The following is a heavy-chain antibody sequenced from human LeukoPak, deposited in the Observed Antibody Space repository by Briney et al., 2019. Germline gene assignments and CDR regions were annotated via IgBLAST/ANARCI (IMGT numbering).Heavy chain of an antibody. J-gene: IGHJ4*02. Sequence: ASVKVSCKTSGYTFTDYYIHWVRQAPGQGLEWMGWIDPNSGGTNYAQKFQRRVTMTRDTSISTAYMEVRRMRSDDTALYYCARDGVVRGVIIYWGQGTPVTVSS. CDR3: ARDGVVRGVIIY. D-gene: IGHD3-10*01. CDR1: GYTFTDYY. V-gene: IGHV1-2*02. CDR2: IDPNSGGT.